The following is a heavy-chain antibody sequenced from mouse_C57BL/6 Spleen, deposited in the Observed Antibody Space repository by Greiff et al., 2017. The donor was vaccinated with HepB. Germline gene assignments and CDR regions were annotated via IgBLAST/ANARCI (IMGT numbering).Heavy chain of an antibody. CDR3: ASRRGSWFAY. J-gene: IGHJ3*01. CDR1: GYTFTSYW. D-gene: IGHD3-1*01. V-gene: IGHV1-69*01. CDR2: IEPSDSYT. Sequence: QVQLQQPGAELVMPGASVKLSCKASGYTFTSYWMHWVKQRPGQGLEWIGEIEPSDSYTNYNQKFKGKSTLTVDKSSSTAYMQLSSLTSEDSAVYYCASRRGSWFAYWGQGTLVTVSA.